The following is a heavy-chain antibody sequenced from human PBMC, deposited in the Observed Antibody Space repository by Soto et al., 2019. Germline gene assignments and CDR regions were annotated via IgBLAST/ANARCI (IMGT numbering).Heavy chain of an antibody. V-gene: IGHV3-15*07. CDR1: GCTFSNYW. D-gene: IGHD4-17*01. CDR3: STDDFGNYVRNGFDP. Sequence: GGPLRSSYTASGCTFSNYWMNWVRQAPGKGLEWVGRIKSKTDGGTTDYAAPVKGRFTISRDDSKNTLYLQMSSLKTEDTAVYYCSTDDFGNYVRNGFDPWGQGTLVTVSS. CDR2: IKSKTDGGTT. J-gene: IGHJ5*02.